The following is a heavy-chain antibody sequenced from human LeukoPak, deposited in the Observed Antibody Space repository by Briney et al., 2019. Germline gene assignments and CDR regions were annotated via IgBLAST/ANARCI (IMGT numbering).Heavy chain of an antibody. CDR3: ARVDGSCSGGSCPSGNWFDP. J-gene: IGHJ5*02. CDR2: IYTSGST. V-gene: IGHV4-61*02. D-gene: IGHD2-15*01. CDR1: GGSISSGSYY. Sequence: SQTLSLTCTVSGGSISSGSYYWSWIRQPAGKGLEWIGRIYTSGSTNYNPSLKSRVTISVDTSKNQFSLKLSSVTAADTAVYFCARVDGSCSGGSCPSGNWFDPWGQGTLVTVSS.